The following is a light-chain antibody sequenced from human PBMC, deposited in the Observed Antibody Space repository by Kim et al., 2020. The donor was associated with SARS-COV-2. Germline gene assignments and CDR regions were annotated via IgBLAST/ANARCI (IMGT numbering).Light chain of an antibody. CDR2: ATS. CDR1: QAIRND. Sequence: AIQMTQSPSSLSASVGDIFTITCRASQAIRNDLGWYQQKPGEAPRLLIYATSSLQSGVPPRFSGSGSGTDFTLTITSLQPEDFATYYCLQDYSYPRTFGQGTKLEI. J-gene: IGKJ2*01. CDR3: LQDYSYPRT. V-gene: IGKV1-6*01.